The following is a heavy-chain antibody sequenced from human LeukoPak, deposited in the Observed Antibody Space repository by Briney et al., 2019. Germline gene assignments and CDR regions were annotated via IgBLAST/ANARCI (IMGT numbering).Heavy chain of an antibody. CDR1: GFTFSSYA. D-gene: IGHD3-10*01. CDR3: VKDRLMVRGVHNWFDP. Sequence: GGSLRLSCSASGFTFSSYAMHWVRQAPGKGLEYVSAISSNGGSTYSADSVKGRFTISRDNSKNTLYLQMSSLRAEDTAVYYCVKDRLMVRGVHNWFDPWGQGTLVTVSS. V-gene: IGHV3-64D*06. J-gene: IGHJ5*02. CDR2: ISSNGGST.